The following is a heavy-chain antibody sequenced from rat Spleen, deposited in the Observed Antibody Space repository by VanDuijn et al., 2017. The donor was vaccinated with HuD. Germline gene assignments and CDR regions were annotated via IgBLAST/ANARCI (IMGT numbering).Heavy chain of an antibody. J-gene: IGHJ2*01. V-gene: IGHV3-3*01. CDR2: IDGEGSA. Sequence: EVQLQESGPGPVKVSESLSLTCSVTFYSIKSSYRWNWIRKSPGNKLEWMGFIDGEGSANYNPSLKSRISITRDTSKNQFFLQVNSVTAEDTATYYCARARYNSGYFDYWGPGVMVTVSS. CDR3: ARARYNSGYFDY. CDR1: FYSIKSSYR. D-gene: IGHD4-3*01.